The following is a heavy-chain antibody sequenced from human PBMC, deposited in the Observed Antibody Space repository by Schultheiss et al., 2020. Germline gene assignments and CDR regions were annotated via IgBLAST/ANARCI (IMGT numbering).Heavy chain of an antibody. D-gene: IGHD4-17*01. Sequence: ASVKVSCKASEYTFSSYYMHWVRQAPGQGLEWMGLINPSGGSTTYAQKFQGRVTMTRDTSTSTVYMELSSLRSDDTAFYYCARDQGTTVTHGIDYWGQGTLVTVSS. CDR3: ARDQGTTVTHGIDY. CDR1: EYTFSSYY. V-gene: IGHV1-46*01. J-gene: IGHJ4*02. CDR2: INPSGGST.